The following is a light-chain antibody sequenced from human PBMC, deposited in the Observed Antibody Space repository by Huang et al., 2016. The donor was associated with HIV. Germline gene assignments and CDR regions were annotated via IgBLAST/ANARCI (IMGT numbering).Light chain of an antibody. J-gene: IGKJ4*01. Sequence: IQLTQSPSSLSASVGDRVTLTCRASQGISSYLAWYQQKPGEAPKLLIYAASTLQSGVPSRFRGSGSGRDFTLTISSLQPEDFATYYCQQLNSYPLTFGGGTKVEIK. CDR3: QQLNSYPLT. CDR1: QGISSY. CDR2: AAS. V-gene: IGKV1-9*01.